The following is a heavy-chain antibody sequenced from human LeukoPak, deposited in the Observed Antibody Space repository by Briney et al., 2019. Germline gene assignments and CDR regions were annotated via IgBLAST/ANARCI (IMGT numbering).Heavy chain of an antibody. CDR1: GFTFSSYA. CDR2: ISGSGGST. J-gene: IGHJ4*02. Sequence: GGSLRLSCAASGFTFSSYAMSWVRQAPGKGLEWVSAISGSGGSTYYADSVKGRFTISRDNSKNTLYLQMNSLRAEDTAVYYCARYSSGRSAFDYWGQGTLVTVSS. V-gene: IGHV3-23*01. CDR3: ARYSSGRSAFDY. D-gene: IGHD6-19*01.